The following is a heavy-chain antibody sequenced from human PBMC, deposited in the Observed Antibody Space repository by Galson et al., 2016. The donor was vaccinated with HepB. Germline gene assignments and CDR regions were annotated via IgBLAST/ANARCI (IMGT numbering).Heavy chain of an antibody. J-gene: IGHJ4*02. CDR2: INPSGRST. Sequence: SVKVSCKASGYSFTSYSMHWVRQAPGQGLEWMGKINPSGRSTNYAQKFQGRLMMTRNTANSSVYMEVTSLTSADTAVYYCVRGFGSSYEGDYWGQGTLITVSS. V-gene: IGHV1-46*01. CDR1: GYSFTSYS. D-gene: IGHD6-6*01. CDR3: VRGFGSSYEGDY.